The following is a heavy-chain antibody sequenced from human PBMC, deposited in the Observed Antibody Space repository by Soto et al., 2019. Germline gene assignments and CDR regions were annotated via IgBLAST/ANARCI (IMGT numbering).Heavy chain of an antibody. CDR3: ARGIAVEDY. D-gene: IGHD6-19*01. V-gene: IGHV4-34*01. J-gene: IGHJ4*02. Sequence: PSETLSLTCAVYGGSFSGYYWSWIRQPPGKGLEWIGEINHSGSTNYNPSLKSRVTISSDTSKNQFSLELSSLRSEDTAVYYCARGIAVEDYWGQGTLVTVSS. CDR2: INHSGST. CDR1: GGSFSGYY.